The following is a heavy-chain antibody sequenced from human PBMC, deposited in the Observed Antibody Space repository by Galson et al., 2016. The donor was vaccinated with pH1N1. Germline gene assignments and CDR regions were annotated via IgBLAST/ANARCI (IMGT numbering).Heavy chain of an antibody. CDR1: GFTFDDYA. CDR2: ISWNSGSI. J-gene: IGHJ4*02. CDR3: AKVTGNLYGYVDY. Sequence: SLRLSCAASGFTFDDYAMHWVRQAPGKGLEWVSGISWNSGSIGYADSVKGRFTISRDNAKNSLYLQMNSLRAEDTALYYCAKVTGNLYGYVDYWGQGTLVTVSS. D-gene: IGHD1-1*01. V-gene: IGHV3-9*01.